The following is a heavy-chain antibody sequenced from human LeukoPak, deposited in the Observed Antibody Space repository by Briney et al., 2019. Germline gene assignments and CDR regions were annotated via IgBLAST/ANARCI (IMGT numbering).Heavy chain of an antibody. Sequence: ASVKVSCKASGYTFTSYGISWVRQAPGQGLEWMGCISADNGDTNYAQNLQGRVTMTTDTSTSTAYMELRSLRSDDSAVYYCARTEIAVAGTGGDYYYYYGTDVWGQGTTVTVSS. CDR3: ARTEIAVAGTGGDYYYYYGTDV. J-gene: IGHJ6*02. D-gene: IGHD6-13*01. CDR2: ISADNGDT. CDR1: GYTFTSYG. V-gene: IGHV1-18*01.